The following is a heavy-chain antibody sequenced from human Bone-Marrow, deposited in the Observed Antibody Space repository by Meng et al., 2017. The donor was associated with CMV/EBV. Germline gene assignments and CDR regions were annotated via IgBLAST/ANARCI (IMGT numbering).Heavy chain of an antibody. CDR1: GFTFDHYG. Sequence: GGSLRLSCAASGFTFDHYGMTWVRRVPGKGLQWVSSINWDGGITEYAESVKGRFTISRDNAKNSLHLQMNSLRAEDTAFYYCARTQWLPIPQNYYRYYGMDVWGQGTTVTVSS. J-gene: IGHJ6*02. V-gene: IGHV3-20*04. D-gene: IGHD5-12*01. CDR2: INWDGGIT. CDR3: ARTQWLPIPQNYYRYYGMDV.